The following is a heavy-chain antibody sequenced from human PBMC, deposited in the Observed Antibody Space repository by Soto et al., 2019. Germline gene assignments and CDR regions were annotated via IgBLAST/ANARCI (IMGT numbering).Heavy chain of an antibody. CDR1: GLSLDDYA. D-gene: IGHD5-18*01. V-gene: IGHV3-9*01. Sequence: SRRLSCAAAGLSLDDYAIRWVRQAPGKGLEWVSGISWLSGNTHYADSVKGRFTISRDNAKNSLYLPINSLRDEDTALYYCAKAGRGYSYGHGFDHWGQGTLGTGSS. CDR3: AKAGRGYSYGHGFDH. CDR2: ISWLSGNT. J-gene: IGHJ4*02.